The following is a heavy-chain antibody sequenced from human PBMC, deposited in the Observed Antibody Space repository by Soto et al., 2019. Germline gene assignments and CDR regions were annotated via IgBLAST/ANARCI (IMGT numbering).Heavy chain of an antibody. CDR1: GFTFSSYS. CDR2: IHSSSSTI. D-gene: IGHD4-4*01. Sequence: EVQLVESGGGLVQPGGSLRLSCAASGFTFSSYSMSWVRQAPGKGLQWVSYIHSSSSTIKYADSVKGRFTISRDNAKNSLYLQMNSLRDGDTAVYYCAKITTSNYGPFDYWGQGTLVTVSS. J-gene: IGHJ4*02. V-gene: IGHV3-48*02. CDR3: AKITTSNYGPFDY.